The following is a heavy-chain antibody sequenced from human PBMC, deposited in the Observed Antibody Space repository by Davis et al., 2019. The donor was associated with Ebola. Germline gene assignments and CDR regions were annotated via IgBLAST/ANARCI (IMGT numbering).Heavy chain of an antibody. Sequence: GESLKISCAASGFTFSSYAMSWVRQAPGKGLEWVSAISGSGGSTYYADSVKGRFTISGDNSKNTLYLQMNSLRAEDTAVYYCAKGFYDRGDYWGQGTLVTVSS. V-gene: IGHV3-23*01. CDR1: GFTFSSYA. D-gene: IGHD3-22*01. CDR2: ISGSGGST. CDR3: AKGFYDRGDY. J-gene: IGHJ4*02.